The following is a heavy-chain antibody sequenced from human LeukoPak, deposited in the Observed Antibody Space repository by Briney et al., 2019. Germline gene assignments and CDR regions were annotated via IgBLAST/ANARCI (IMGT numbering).Heavy chain of an antibody. D-gene: IGHD4-17*01. Sequence: SETLSLTCAVSGGSLITYYWSWIRQPLGKGLEWIGEITHRGTTNYTPSLRSRATISVDTSKNQSSLTLRSVTAADTAMYYCARVPLRWLTPFDYGAQRTLVTVSS. CDR2: ITHRGTT. V-gene: IGHV4-34*01. J-gene: IGHJ4*02. CDR3: ARVPLRWLTPFDY. CDR1: GGSLITYY.